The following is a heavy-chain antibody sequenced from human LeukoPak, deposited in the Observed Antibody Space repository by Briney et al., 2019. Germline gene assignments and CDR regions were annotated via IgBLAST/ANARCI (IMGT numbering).Heavy chain of an antibody. CDR2: IYYSGST. J-gene: IGHJ4*02. D-gene: IGHD2-15*01. CDR3: ARSVVVVAATDY. Sequence: SETLSLTCTVSGGTISGYYWSWIRQPPGKGLEWIGDIYYSGSTNYNPSLQSRVTIALDTSKNQFSLHMSSVTAADTAVYYCARSVVVVAATDYWGQGALVTVSS. V-gene: IGHV4-59*01. CDR1: GGTISGYY.